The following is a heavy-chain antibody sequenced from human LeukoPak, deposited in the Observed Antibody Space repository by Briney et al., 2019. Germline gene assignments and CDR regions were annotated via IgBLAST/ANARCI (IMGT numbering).Heavy chain of an antibody. J-gene: IGHJ5*02. Sequence: GGSPRLSCAASGFTFSSYAMHWVRQAPGKGLEWVAVISYDGSNKYYADSVKGRFTISRDNSKNTLYLQMNSLRAEDTAVYYCASDKRLDPWGQGTLVTVSS. CDR3: ASDKRLDP. D-gene: IGHD3-9*01. CDR1: GFTFSSYA. CDR2: ISYDGSNK. V-gene: IGHV3-30*04.